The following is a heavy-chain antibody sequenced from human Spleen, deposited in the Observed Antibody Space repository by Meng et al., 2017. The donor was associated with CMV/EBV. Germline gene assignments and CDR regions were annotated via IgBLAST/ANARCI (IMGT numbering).Heavy chain of an antibody. CDR1: GVSLTTRRMR. J-gene: IGHJ4*02. V-gene: IGHV2-70D*14. Sequence: SGPTLVKPTQTLTLTCTLSGVSLTTRRMRVSWIRQPPGKGLEWLACIDWDDDKDYTASLKTRLTISKDTSKNQVVLTMTNVDPVDTATYYCARSYYSDSSGFSGFDYWGQGTLVTVSS. D-gene: IGHD3-22*01. CDR2: IDWDDDK. CDR3: ARSYYSDSSGFSGFDY.